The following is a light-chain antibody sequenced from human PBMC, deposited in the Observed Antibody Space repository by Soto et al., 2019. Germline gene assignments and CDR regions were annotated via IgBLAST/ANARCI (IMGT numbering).Light chain of an antibody. CDR1: SGDVGGYNY. V-gene: IGLV2-11*01. J-gene: IGLJ3*02. Sequence: QSALTQPRSVSGSPGQSVTISCTGTSGDVGGYNYVSWYQQHPGKVPKLMIYDVSRRPSGVPDRFSGSKSGNTASLTISGLQAEDEADYYCCSYAGSYTVMFGGGTNSPS. CDR2: DVS. CDR3: CSYAGSYTVM.